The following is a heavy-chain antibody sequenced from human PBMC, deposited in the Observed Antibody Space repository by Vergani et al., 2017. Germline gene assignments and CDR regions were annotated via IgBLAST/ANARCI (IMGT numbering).Heavy chain of an antibody. D-gene: IGHD3-22*01. CDR2: INPSGGST. Sequence: QVQLVQSGAEVKKPGASVKVSCKASGYTFTSYYMHWVRQAPGQGLEWMGIINPSGGSTSYAQKFQGRVTMTRDTSTSTVYMELSSLRSEDTAVYYCARERGPLRYYYDSSGYYYYFDYWGQGTLVTVSS. CDR3: ARERGPLRYYYDSSGYYYYFDY. CDR1: GYTFTSYY. V-gene: IGHV1-46*01. J-gene: IGHJ4*02.